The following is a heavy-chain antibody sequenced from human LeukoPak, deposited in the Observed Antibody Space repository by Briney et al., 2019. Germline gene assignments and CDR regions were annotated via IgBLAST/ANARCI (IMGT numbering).Heavy chain of an antibody. D-gene: IGHD6-13*01. CDR1: GGSISSGGYY. J-gene: IGHJ4*02. Sequence: PSETLSLTCTISGGSISSGGYYWSWIRQPPGKGLEWIGYIYHSGSTYYNPSLKSRVTISVDRSKNQFSLKLSSVTAADTAVYYCTRESPYSSNWYGGGYFDYWGQGALVTVSS. V-gene: IGHV4-30-2*01. CDR3: TRESPYSSNWYGGGYFDY. CDR2: IYHSGST.